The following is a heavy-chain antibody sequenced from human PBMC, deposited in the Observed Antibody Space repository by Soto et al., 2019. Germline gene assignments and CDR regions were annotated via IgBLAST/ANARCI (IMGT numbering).Heavy chain of an antibody. V-gene: IGHV3-73*02. CDR2: IRSKPNSYAT. Sequence: EVQLVESGGGLVQPGGSLKLSCTVSGFTFSGSAIHWVRQASGKGLEWVGRIRSKPNSYATAYAASVKGRFIISRHDSKNTAYLEMNSLKTEDTAVYYCTRVNSDIVGTFVWLDPWGQGTLVTVSS. D-gene: IGHD5-12*01. CDR1: GFTFSGSA. J-gene: IGHJ5*02. CDR3: TRVNSDIVGTFVWLDP.